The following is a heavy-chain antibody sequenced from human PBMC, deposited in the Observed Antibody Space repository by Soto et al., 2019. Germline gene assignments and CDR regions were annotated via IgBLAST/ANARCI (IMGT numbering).Heavy chain of an antibody. J-gene: IGHJ4*02. CDR3: VLDGYNYGVFDY. V-gene: IGHV1-69*12. CDR1: GGTFSSYA. CDR2: IIPIFGTA. Sequence: QVQLVQSGAEVKKPGSSVKVSCKASGGTFSSYAISWVRQAPGQGLEWMGGIIPIFGTANYAQKFQGRVTITADESTSTAYMELSSLRSEDTVVYYCVLDGYNYGVFDYWGQGTLVTVSS. D-gene: IGHD5-12*01.